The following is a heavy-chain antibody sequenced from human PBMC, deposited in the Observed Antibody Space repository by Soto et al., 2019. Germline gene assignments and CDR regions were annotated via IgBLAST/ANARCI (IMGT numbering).Heavy chain of an antibody. CDR2: ISYDGSNK. V-gene: IGHV3-30-3*01. Sequence: GGSLRLSCAASGFTFSSYAMHCVRQAPGKGLEWVAVISYDGSNKYYADSVKGRFTISRDNSKNTLYLQMNSLRAEDTAVYYCARGYYYDSSGYSALDYWGQGTLVTVSS. CDR3: ARGYYYDSSGYSALDY. J-gene: IGHJ4*02. D-gene: IGHD3-22*01. CDR1: GFTFSSYA.